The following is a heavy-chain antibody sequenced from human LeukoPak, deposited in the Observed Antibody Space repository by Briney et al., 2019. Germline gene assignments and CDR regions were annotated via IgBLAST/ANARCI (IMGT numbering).Heavy chain of an antibody. J-gene: IGHJ4*02. CDR2: VNPNGGGT. D-gene: IGHD3-16*01. CDR1: GYTFTGYY. Sequence: GASVTVSRKASGYTFTGYYIHWVRQAPGQGLEWMGWVNPNGGGTNYAQKFQGRVTMTRDTSISTAYMELSRLRSDDTAVYYCARGEDCFDYWGQGTLVTVSS. V-gene: IGHV1-2*02. CDR3: ARGEDCFDY.